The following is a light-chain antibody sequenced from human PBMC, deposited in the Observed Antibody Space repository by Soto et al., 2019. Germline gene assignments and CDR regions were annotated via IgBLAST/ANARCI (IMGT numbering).Light chain of an antibody. CDR1: NTDVGQDKS. Sequence: QSALTQPASVSGSRGQSITISCVGRNTDVGQDKSVSWYQQGPGKAPKLFIFEVTNRPSGVSSRFSGSRSGNTASLTIPGLQPDDEGDYFCVSYTDTDTLVFGTGTKVTVL. CDR2: EVT. J-gene: IGLJ1*01. V-gene: IGLV2-14*01. CDR3: VSYTDTDTLV.